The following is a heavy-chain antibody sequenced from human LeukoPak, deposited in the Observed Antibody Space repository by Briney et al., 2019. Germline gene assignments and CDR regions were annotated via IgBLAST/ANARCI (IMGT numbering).Heavy chain of an antibody. J-gene: IGHJ4*02. CDR3: ARDDY. CDR2: INPDGSTT. Sequence: GGSLRLSCAASGFTFSDYWMHWVRQVPGKGLAWVSRINPDGSTTVYADSVKGRFTISRDNAQNTLYLQMDSLRAEDTAVYYCARDDYWGQGTLVTVSS. V-gene: IGHV3-74*01. CDR1: GFTFSDYW.